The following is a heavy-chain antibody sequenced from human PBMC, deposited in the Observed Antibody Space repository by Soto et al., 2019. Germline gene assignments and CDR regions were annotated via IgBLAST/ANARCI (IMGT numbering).Heavy chain of an antibody. D-gene: IGHD2-15*01. CDR3: ARGRAATPYRRTYYFDY. V-gene: IGHV4-34*01. CDR1: GGSFSGYY. J-gene: IGHJ4*02. Sequence: PSESLSLTCAVYGGSFSGYYWSWIRQPPGKGLEWIGEINHSGSTNYNPSLKSRITISVDTSKNQFSLKLSSVTAADTAVYYCARGRAATPYRRTYYFDYWGQGTLVTVSS. CDR2: INHSGST.